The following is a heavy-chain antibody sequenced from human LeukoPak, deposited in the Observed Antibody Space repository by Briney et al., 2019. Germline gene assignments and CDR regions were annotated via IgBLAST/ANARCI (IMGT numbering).Heavy chain of an antibody. Sequence: PSETLSLTCTVSGGSISSSSYYWGWIRQPPGKGLEWIGSIYYSGSTYYNPSLKSRVTISVDTSKNQFSLKLSSVTAADTAVYYCASCLVVTPSITKAWEYWGQGTLVTVSS. CDR2: IYYSGST. CDR3: ASCLVVTPSITKAWEY. D-gene: IGHD2-2*01. V-gene: IGHV4-39*07. CDR1: GGSISSSSYY. J-gene: IGHJ4*02.